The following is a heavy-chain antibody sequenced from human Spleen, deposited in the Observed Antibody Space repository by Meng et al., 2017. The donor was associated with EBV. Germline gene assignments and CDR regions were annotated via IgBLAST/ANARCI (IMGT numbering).Heavy chain of an antibody. CDR1: GSSFSSYA. J-gene: IGHJ4*02. CDR2: IIPMFGAT. V-gene: IGHV1-69*01. Sequence: QVHAVEAGGEGTKEGFSLKVSCTGCGSSFSSYAISWVRPGPGQGCEWMGGIIPMFGATNYAQRLQGRVTITADDSTNTAFMELSSLRSDDKAVYYCASESGRGFTPDYWGQGTLVTVSS. CDR3: ASESGRGFTPDY. D-gene: IGHD3-10*01.